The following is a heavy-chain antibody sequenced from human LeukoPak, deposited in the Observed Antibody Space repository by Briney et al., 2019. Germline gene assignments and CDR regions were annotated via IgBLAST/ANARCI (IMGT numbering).Heavy chain of an antibody. D-gene: IGHD1-26*01. CDR3: AREGPIVGGTRLVDC. CDR1: GYTFTDYY. CDR2: INTNSGGT. Sequence: ASVKVSCKASGYTFTDYYVHWVRQAPGQGLEWMGWINTNSGGTNYEQKFQGRVTMTRDTSISPAYMELSRLRSDDTAVYYCAREGPIVGGTRLVDCWGQGNLVTVSS. J-gene: IGHJ4*02. V-gene: IGHV1-2*02.